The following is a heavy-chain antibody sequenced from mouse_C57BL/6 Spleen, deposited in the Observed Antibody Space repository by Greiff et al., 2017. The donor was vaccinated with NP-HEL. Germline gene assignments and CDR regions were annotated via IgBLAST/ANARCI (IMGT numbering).Heavy chain of an antibody. D-gene: IGHD1-1*01. CDR2: ISDGGSYT. V-gene: IGHV5-4*01. Sequence: EVQLVESGGGLEKPGGSLKLSCAASGFTFSSYAMSWVRQTPEKRLEWVATISDGGSYTYYPDNVKGRFTISRDNAKNNLYLQMSHLKSEDTAMYYCARESTTVVAYYFDYWGQGTTLTVSS. J-gene: IGHJ2*01. CDR1: GFTFSSYA. CDR3: ARESTTVVAYYFDY.